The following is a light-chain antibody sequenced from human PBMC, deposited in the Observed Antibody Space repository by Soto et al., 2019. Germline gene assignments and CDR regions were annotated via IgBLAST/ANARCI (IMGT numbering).Light chain of an antibody. CDR3: QQYNSYPFT. CDR2: KAT. J-gene: IGKJ4*01. CDR1: QSISSW. V-gene: IGKV1-5*03. Sequence: DIQMTQSPSTLSSSVGDRVTITCRASQSISSWLAWYQQKPGKGPNLLIYKATSLESGVPSRFGGSGSGTDFTLTISTLQTDDFATDYCQQYNSYPFTFGGGTKVEIK.